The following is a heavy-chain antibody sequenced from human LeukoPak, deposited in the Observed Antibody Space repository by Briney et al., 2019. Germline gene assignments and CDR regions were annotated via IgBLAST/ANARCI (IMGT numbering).Heavy chain of an antibody. CDR1: GFSFSYHG. V-gene: IGHV3-23*01. CDR3: ARDLAWGAFDY. Sequence: GGSLRLSCVASGFSFSYHGMNWVRLAPGKGLEWVSGVSPPGGGTYYADSVKGRFTISRDDSRNTLSLQMNSLRVEDTAVYYCARDLAWGAFDYWGQGVLVAVSS. CDR2: VSPPGGGT. D-gene: IGHD7-27*01. J-gene: IGHJ4*02.